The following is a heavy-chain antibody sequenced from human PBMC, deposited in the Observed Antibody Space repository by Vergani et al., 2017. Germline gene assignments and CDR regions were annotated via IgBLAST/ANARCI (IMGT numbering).Heavy chain of an antibody. J-gene: IGHJ6*03. D-gene: IGHD4-17*01. CDR2: IYYSGST. CDR3: ARVPSPNDYGDYGGDYYYYYMDV. V-gene: IGHV4-31*03. CDR1: GGSISSGGYY. Sequence: QVQLQESGPGLVKPSQTLSLTCTVSGGSISSGGYYWSWIRQHPGKGLEWIGYIYYSGSTYYNPSLKSRVTISVDTSKNQFSLKLSSVTAADTAVYYCARVPSPNDYGDYGGDYYYYYMDVWGKGTTVTVSS.